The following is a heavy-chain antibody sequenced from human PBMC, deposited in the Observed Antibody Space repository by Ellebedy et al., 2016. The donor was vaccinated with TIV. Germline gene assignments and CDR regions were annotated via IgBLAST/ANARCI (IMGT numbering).Heavy chain of an antibody. D-gene: IGHD6-19*01. CDR1: GASISNYY. V-gene: IGHV4-4*07. Sequence: SETLSLXCTISGASISNYYWSWFRQPAGKGQEWIGRVDTSGGTNYNPSLKSRVTMSVDTSKNQFSLKLTSVTAADTAVYYCARRPTSGPYNWFDPWGQGTLVTVSS. CDR2: VDTSGGT. CDR3: ARRPTSGPYNWFDP. J-gene: IGHJ5*02.